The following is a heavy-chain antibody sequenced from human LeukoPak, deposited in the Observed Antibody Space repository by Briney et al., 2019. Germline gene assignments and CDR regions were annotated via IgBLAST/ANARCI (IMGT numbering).Heavy chain of an antibody. V-gene: IGHV3-21*01. Sequence: GGSLRLSCAASGFTFSSYGMHWVRQAPGKGLEWVSSISSSSSYIYYADSVKGRFTISRDNAKNSLYLQMNSLRAEDTAVYYCARGAGFGDYSNDFDYWGQGTLVTVSS. CDR3: ARGAGFGDYSNDFDY. D-gene: IGHD4-11*01. CDR1: GFTFSSYG. J-gene: IGHJ4*02. CDR2: ISSSSSYI.